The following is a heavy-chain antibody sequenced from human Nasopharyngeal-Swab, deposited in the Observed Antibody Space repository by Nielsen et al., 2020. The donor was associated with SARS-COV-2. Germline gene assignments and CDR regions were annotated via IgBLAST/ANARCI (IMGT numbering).Heavy chain of an antibody. CDR3: AGHPADFDF. CDR2: MKPNGFN. Sequence: SETLSLTCDVSGASISDYYWSWIRQPPGKGLEWIGEMKPNGFNSFNPSLKSRVTISIDKSKNQSLLKLNSVAAADTAVYYCAGHPADFDFWGQGTLVIVSS. D-gene: IGHD6-13*01. CDR1: GASISDYY. J-gene: IGHJ4*02. V-gene: IGHV4-34*01.